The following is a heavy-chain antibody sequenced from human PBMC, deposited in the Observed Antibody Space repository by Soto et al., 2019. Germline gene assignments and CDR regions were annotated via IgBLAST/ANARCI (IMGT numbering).Heavy chain of an antibody. Sequence: SETLSLTCTVSGGSISSYYWSWIRQPPGKGLEWIGYIYYSGSTNYNPSLKSRVTISVDTSKNQFSLKLSSVTAADTAVYYCARVALNCSSTSCPLQYYYYYYMDVWGKGTTVTVSS. V-gene: IGHV4-59*01. CDR2: IYYSGST. D-gene: IGHD2-2*01. CDR3: ARVALNCSSTSCPLQYYYYYYMDV. J-gene: IGHJ6*03. CDR1: GGSISSYY.